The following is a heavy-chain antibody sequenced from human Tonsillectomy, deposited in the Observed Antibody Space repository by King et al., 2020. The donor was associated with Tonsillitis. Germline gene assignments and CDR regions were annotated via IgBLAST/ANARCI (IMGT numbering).Heavy chain of an antibody. V-gene: IGHV4-61*02. Sequence: VPLQESGPGLVKPSQTLSLTCTVSGGSISSDTYYWRWIRQPAGKGLEWIGRITAGGSTNYNPSLRSRVLISVDTSKNQFSLELTSMTAADTALYFCTRGTPRFDDSNGFDPGGQGTLVTVSS. J-gene: IGHJ5*02. CDR2: ITAGGST. D-gene: IGHD4-11*01. CDR3: TRGTPRFDDSNGFDP. CDR1: GGSISSDTYY.